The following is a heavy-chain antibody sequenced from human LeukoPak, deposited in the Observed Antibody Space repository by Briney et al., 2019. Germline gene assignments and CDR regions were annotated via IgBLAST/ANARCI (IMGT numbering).Heavy chain of an antibody. J-gene: IGHJ6*03. CDR3: ARLKRFADYVDV. Sequence: GGSLRLSCAASGFTFSSDDMNWVRQAPGKGLEWVSFISSSGSTIYYADSVKGRFTISRDNAKNSLFLQMNSLRVEDTAVYYCARLKRFADYVDVWGKGTTVTISS. CDR1: GFTFSSDD. D-gene: IGHD3-10*01. CDR2: ISSSGSTI. V-gene: IGHV3-48*03.